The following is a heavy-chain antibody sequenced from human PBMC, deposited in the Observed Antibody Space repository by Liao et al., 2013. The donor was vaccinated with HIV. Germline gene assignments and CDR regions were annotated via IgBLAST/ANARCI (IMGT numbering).Heavy chain of an antibody. V-gene: IGHV4-61*02. CDR3: ARTKPITMVRGLFDY. Sequence: QVQLQESGPGLVKPSQTLSLTCTVSGGSISSGSSYWSWIRQSAGKGLEWIGRIYTSGSTTYNPSLKSRVTISLDTSKNQFSLKLSSVSAADTAVYYCARTKPITMVRGLFDYWGQGTLVTVTS. J-gene: IGHJ4*02. CDR1: GGSISSGSSY. D-gene: IGHD3-10*01. CDR2: IYTSGST.